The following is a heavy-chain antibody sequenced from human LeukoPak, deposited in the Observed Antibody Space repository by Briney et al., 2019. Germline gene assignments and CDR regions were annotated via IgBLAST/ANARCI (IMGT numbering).Heavy chain of an antibody. Sequence: GGSLRLSCAASGFTFSSYSMNWVRQAPGKGLEWVSSISSSSSYIYYADSVKGRFTISRDNAKNSLYLQMNSLRAEDTAVYYCARKERPDAPFDYWGRGTLVTVSS. CDR2: ISSSSSYI. D-gene: IGHD1-1*01. V-gene: IGHV3-21*01. J-gene: IGHJ4*02. CDR1: GFTFSSYS. CDR3: ARKERPDAPFDY.